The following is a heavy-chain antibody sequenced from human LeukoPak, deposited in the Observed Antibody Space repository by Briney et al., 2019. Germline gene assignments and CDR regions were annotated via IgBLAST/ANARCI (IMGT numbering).Heavy chain of an antibody. D-gene: IGHD3-16*01. CDR3: AKEGWFGYYYYYMDV. V-gene: IGHV3-21*04. CDR2: ISSSSSCI. Sequence: GGSLRLSCAASGFTFSSYSMNWVRQAPGKGLEWVSSISSSSSCIYYADSVKGRFTISRDNAKNSLYLQMNSLRAEDTAVYYCAKEGWFGYYYYYMDVWGKGTTVTVSS. CDR1: GFTFSSYS. J-gene: IGHJ6*03.